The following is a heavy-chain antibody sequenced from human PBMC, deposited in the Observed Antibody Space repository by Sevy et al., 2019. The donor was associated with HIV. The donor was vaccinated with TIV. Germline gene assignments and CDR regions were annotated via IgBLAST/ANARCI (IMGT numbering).Heavy chain of an antibody. CDR2: IIPILGTV. CDR1: GGTFSRYG. V-gene: IGHV1-69*13. J-gene: IGHJ4*02. D-gene: IGHD6-19*01. CDR3: ARGGGNGWYYFDY. Sequence: ASVKVSCKASGGTFSRYGISWVRQAPGQGLEWMGGIIPILGTVNYAQKFQGRVTITADESTKTAYMELSSLRSEDTVVYYCARGGGNGWYYFDYWGQETLVTVSS.